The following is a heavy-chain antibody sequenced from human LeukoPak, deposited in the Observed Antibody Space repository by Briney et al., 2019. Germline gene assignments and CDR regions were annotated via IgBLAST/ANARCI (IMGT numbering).Heavy chain of an antibody. CDR3: ARDWGSLERGSDSSGYHHIYYYYYMDV. D-gene: IGHD3-22*01. V-gene: IGHV3-33*01. Sequence: GGSLRLSCAASGFTFSNYGMHWVRQAPGKGLEWVAVMYYDESNKYYGESVKGRFTISRDNSKNTLYLQMNSLRAEDTAVYYCARDWGSLERGSDSSGYHHIYYYYYMDVWGKGTTVTVSS. CDR1: GFTFSNYG. J-gene: IGHJ6*03. CDR2: MYYDESNK.